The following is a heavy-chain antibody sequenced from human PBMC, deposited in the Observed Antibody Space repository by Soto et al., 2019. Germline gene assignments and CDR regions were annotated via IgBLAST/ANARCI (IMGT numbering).Heavy chain of an antibody. J-gene: IGHJ4*02. Sequence: ASVKVSCKASGGTFSSYRFNWVRQARGQGLEWLGGIVPIYRTADYAQKFQGRVTITADESTRTVYLELSSLKSQDTALYYCARDSGAKLSSSWGQGTLVTVSS. V-gene: IGHV1-69*13. CDR3: ARDSGAKLSSS. CDR2: IVPIYRTA. D-gene: IGHD6-13*01. CDR1: GGTFSSYR.